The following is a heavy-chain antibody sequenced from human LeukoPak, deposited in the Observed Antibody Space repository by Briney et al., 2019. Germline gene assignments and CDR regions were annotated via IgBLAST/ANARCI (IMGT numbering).Heavy chain of an antibody. CDR2: ISSSSSYI. CDR1: GFTFSSYS. Sequence: AGSLRLSCAASGFTFSSYSMNWVRQAPGKGLEWVSSISSSSSYIYYADSVKGRFTISRDNAKNSLYLQMNSLRAEDTAVYYCARDSGYGTFEIWGQGTMVTVSS. D-gene: IGHD5-12*01. CDR3: ARDSGYGTFEI. V-gene: IGHV3-21*01. J-gene: IGHJ3*02.